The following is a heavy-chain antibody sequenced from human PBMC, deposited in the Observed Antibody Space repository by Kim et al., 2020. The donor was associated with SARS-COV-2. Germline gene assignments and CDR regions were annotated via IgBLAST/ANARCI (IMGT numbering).Heavy chain of an antibody. V-gene: IGHV4-38-2*02. CDR2: IYHSGST. Sequence: SETLSLTCTVSGYSISSGYYWGWIRQPPGKGLEWIGSIYHSGSTYYNPSLKSRVTISVDTSKNQFSLKLSSVTAADTAVYYCAREKEDPNIAAAGTRGGYYYYGMDVWGQGTTVTVSS. CDR3: AREKEDPNIAAAGTRGGYYYYGMDV. CDR1: GYSISSGYY. D-gene: IGHD6-13*01. J-gene: IGHJ6*02.